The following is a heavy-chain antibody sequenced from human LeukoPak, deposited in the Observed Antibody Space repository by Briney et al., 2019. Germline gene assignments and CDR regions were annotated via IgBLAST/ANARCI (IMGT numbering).Heavy chain of an antibody. J-gene: IGHJ4*02. V-gene: IGHV4-59*01. Sequence: SETLFLTCTVSGGSISSYYWSWIGQPPGKGLEWIGYIYYSGSTNYNPSLKSRVTISVDTSKNQFSLKLSSVTAADTAVYYCARGYYDILTGYSTYFDYWGQGTLVTVSS. D-gene: IGHD3-9*01. CDR3: ARGYYDILTGYSTYFDY. CDR1: GGSISSYY. CDR2: IYYSGST.